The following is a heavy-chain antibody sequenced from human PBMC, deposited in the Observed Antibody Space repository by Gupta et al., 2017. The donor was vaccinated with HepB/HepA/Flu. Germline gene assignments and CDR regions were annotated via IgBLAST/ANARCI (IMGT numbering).Heavy chain of an antibody. Sequence: EVQLVESGGGLVKPGGSLRLSCVASGFTFSTYSMNWVRQAPGKGLEWVSSIDSSSSYRYYADSGKGRFTISRDNAKNSVYLQMNSLRDEDTAVYYCARRYCSTTNCYAFDVWGQGTMVTVSS. J-gene: IGHJ3*01. CDR1: GFTFSTYS. CDR2: IDSSSSYR. V-gene: IGHV3-21*01. D-gene: IGHD2-2*01. CDR3: ARRYCSTTNCYAFDV.